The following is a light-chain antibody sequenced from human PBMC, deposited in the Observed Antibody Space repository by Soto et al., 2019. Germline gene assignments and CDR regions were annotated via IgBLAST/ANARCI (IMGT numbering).Light chain of an antibody. CDR3: SSYTSSSTL. CDR1: SSDVGSYNY. V-gene: IGLV2-14*01. J-gene: IGLJ1*01. CDR2: EVS. Sequence: QSALTQPASVSGSPGQSITISCTGTSSDVGSYNYVSWYRQHPGKAPKLMIYEVSDRPSGISSRFSGSKSGNTASLTISGLRTEDEADYYCSSYTSSSTLFGTGTKVTVL.